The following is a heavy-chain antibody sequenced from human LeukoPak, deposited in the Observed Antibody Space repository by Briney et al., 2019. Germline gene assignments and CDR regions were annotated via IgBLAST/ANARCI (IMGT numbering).Heavy chain of an antibody. CDR2: GDYSGGT. CDR3: AGERGEEYSSGWYKTNFFDN. V-gene: IGHV4-39*07. CDR1: GDSFSSVTDY. D-gene: IGHD6-19*01. Sequence: SETLSLTCTVSGDSFSSVTDYWAWIRQPPGKGLEWIASGDYSGGTYYNPSLESRVAISADMSKNQTSLKLTSVTGADTAVYYCAGERGEEYSSGWYKTNFFDNWGQGIRVTVSS. J-gene: IGHJ4*02.